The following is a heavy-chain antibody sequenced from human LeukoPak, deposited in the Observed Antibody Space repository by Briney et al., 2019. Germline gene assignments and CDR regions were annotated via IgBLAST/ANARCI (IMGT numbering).Heavy chain of an antibody. V-gene: IGHV4-34*01. CDR3: AIGPPQRYLGWFDP. CDR2: INHSGST. J-gene: IGHJ5*02. CDR1: GGSFSGYY. Sequence: SETLSLTCAVYGGSFSGYYWSWIRQPPGKGLEWIGEINHSGSTNYNPSLKSRVTISVDTSKNQFSLKLSSVTAADTAVYYCAIGPPQRYLGWFDPWGQGTLVTVSS. D-gene: IGHD5-24*01.